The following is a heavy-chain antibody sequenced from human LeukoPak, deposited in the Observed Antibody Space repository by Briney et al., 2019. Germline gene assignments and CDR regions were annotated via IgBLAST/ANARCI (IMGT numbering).Heavy chain of an antibody. V-gene: IGHV4-59*01. CDR2: IYYSGST. Sequence: SETLSLTCTVSGGSISSYYWSWIRQPPGKGLEWIGYIYYSGSTNYNPSLKSRVTISVDTSKNQFSLKLSSVTAADTAVYHCARGGGNSADFDYWGQGTLVTVSS. CDR3: ARGGGNSADFDY. D-gene: IGHD4-23*01. J-gene: IGHJ4*02. CDR1: GGSISSYY.